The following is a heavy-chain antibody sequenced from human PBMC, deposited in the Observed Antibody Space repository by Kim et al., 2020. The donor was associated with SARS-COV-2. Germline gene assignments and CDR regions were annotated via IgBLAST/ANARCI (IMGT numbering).Heavy chain of an antibody. CDR3: ARTPILTGYYNRVWFDP. D-gene: IGHD3-9*01. J-gene: IGHJ5*02. Sequence: LKRPVTISVDTSKNQFSLKLSSVTAADTAVYYCARTPILTGYYNRVWFDPWGQGTLVTVSS. V-gene: IGHV4-59*01.